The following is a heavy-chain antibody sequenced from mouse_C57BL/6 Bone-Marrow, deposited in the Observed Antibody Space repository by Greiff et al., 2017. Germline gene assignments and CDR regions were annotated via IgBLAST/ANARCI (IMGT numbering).Heavy chain of an antibody. CDR2: IDPSDSYT. D-gene: IGHD2-1*01. Sequence: VQLQQPGAELVMPGASVKLSCKASGYTFTSYWMHWVKQRPGQGLEWIGEIDPSDSYTNYNQKFKGKSTLTVDKSSSTDYMQLSSLTSEDSAVYYCATYGNSNWGQGTLVTVSA. CDR3: ATYGNSN. CDR1: GYTFTSYW. V-gene: IGHV1-69*01. J-gene: IGHJ3*01.